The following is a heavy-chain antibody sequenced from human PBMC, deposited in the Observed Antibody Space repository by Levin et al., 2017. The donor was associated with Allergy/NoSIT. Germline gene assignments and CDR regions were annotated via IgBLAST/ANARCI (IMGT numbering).Heavy chain of an antibody. D-gene: IGHD6-6*01. CDR1: RYTLTSYA. CDR2: INGGNGNT. V-gene: IGHV1-3*01. Sequence: ASVKVSCKASRYTLTSYAMHWVRQAPGQRLEWMGWINGGNGNTKYSQKFQGRVTITRDTSASTAYMDLSSLRSEDTAVYYCARGSRTSSGDNNWFDPWGQGTLVTVSS. J-gene: IGHJ5*02. CDR3: ARGSRTSSGDNNWFDP.